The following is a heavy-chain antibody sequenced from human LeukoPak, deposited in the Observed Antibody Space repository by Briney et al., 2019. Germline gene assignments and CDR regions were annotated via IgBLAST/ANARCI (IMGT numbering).Heavy chain of an antibody. D-gene: IGHD6-19*01. Sequence: SETLSLTCTVSGGSISSYYWSWIRQPPGKGLEWIGYIYYSGSTNYNPSLKSRVTISVDTSKNQFSLKLSYVTAADTAVYYCGRDLFSSGGDAFDIWGQGTMVTASS. CDR3: GRDLFSSGGDAFDI. V-gene: IGHV4-59*01. CDR1: GGSISSYY. CDR2: IYYSGST. J-gene: IGHJ3*02.